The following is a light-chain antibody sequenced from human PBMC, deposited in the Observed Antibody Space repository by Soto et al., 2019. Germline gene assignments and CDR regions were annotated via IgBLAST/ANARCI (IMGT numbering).Light chain of an antibody. V-gene: IGKV1D-17*01. CDR2: AAS. CDR1: QGISKY. J-gene: IGKJ4*01. CDR3: LQHKNYS. Sequence: IQMTQSPSAMSASVGDRVTITCRARQGISKYLAWFQQTPGKVPKHLIYAASSLQSGVPSGFSGSGSWTDFPFTCSSRQPDDFATYCGLQHKNYSFGGGTKVAIK.